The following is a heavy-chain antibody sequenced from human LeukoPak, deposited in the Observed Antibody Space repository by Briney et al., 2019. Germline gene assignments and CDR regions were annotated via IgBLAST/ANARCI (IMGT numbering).Heavy chain of an antibody. Sequence: SETLSLTCTVSGGSISSYYWSWIRQPPGKGLEWIGYIYYSGTTNYNPSLKSRVTISVDTSKNPFSLKLSSVTAADTAVYYCASSLQWLSYFNYWGQGTLVTVSS. J-gene: IGHJ4*02. V-gene: IGHV4-59*01. CDR2: IYYSGTT. CDR1: GGSISSYY. CDR3: ASSLQWLSYFNY. D-gene: IGHD6-19*01.